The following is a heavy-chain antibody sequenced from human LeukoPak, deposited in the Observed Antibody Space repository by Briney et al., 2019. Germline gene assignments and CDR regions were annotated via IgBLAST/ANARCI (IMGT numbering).Heavy chain of an antibody. D-gene: IGHD2-8*01. CDR3: ARGSLMVYNNWFDP. Sequence: ASVKVSCKASGYTFTSYDINWVRRATGQGLEWMGWMNPNSGNTGYAQKFQGRVTMTRNTSISTAYMELSSLRSEDTAVYYCARGSLMVYNNWFDPWGQGTLVTVSS. V-gene: IGHV1-8*01. J-gene: IGHJ5*02. CDR2: MNPNSGNT. CDR1: GYTFTSYD.